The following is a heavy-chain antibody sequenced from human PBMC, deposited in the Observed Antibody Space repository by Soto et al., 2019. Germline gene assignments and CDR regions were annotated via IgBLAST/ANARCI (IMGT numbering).Heavy chain of an antibody. J-gene: IGHJ6*03. CDR1: GFTFSSYG. Sequence: GESLKISCAASGFTFSSYGMHWVRQAPGKGLEWVAVISYDGSNKYYADSVKGRFTISRDNSKNTLYLQMNSLRAEDTAGYYCAKGGQGYCSGGSCYPGGDYYYMDVWGKGTTVTVSS. CDR2: ISYDGSNK. D-gene: IGHD2-15*01. V-gene: IGHV3-30*18. CDR3: AKGGQGYCSGGSCYPGGDYYYMDV.